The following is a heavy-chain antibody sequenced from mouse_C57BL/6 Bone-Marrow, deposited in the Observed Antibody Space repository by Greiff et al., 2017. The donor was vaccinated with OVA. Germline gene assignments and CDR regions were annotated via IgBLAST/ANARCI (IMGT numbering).Heavy chain of an antibody. J-gene: IGHJ4*01. V-gene: IGHV1-87*01. CDR3: SEDSAVYYCAQSDYWNGYAMDY. Sequence: VQLQQSGPELARPWASVKISCQAFYTFSRRVHFAIRDTNYWMQWVKQRPGQGLEWIGAIYPGNVGTSYNQKYKGKATMTADESSSTAYMQLSSLTSEDSAVYYCAQSDYWNGYAMDYWGQGTSVTVSS. CDR1: YTFSRRVH. CDR2: GQGLEWIG. D-gene: IGHD2-13*01.